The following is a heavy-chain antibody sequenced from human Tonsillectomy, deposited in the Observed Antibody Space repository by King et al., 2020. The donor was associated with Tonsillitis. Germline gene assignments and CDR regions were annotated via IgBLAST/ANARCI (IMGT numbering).Heavy chain of an antibody. CDR1: GFTFSYYS. J-gene: IGHJ4*02. CDR2: ISSSSTDI. V-gene: IGHV3-21*01. Sequence: EVQLVESGGGLVKPGGSLRLSCAASGFTFSYYSMNWVRQAPGKGLEWVSSISSSSTDIYYADSVKGRFTISRDNAKNSLYLQMNSLRAEDTSVYYCARGDYYDTSGFADYWGQGPLVTVSS. CDR3: ARGDYYDTSGFADY. D-gene: IGHD3-22*01.